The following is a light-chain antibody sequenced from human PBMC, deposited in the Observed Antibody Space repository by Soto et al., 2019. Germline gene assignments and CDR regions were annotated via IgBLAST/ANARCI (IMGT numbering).Light chain of an antibody. V-gene: IGLV3-21*02. CDR1: NIGSNS. J-gene: IGLJ2*01. CDR3: QVWDSSSDHLV. CDR2: DDS. Sequence: SYELTQPPSVSVAPGQTARITCGGNNIGSNSVHWYQQRPGQAPVLVVYDDSDRPSGTPERFSGSNSGNTATLTISRVGAGDEADYYCQVWDSSSDHLVFGGGTKLTVL.